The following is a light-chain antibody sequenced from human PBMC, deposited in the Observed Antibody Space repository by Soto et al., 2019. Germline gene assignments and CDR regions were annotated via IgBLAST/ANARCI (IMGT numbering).Light chain of an antibody. CDR2: KAS. CDR3: QQYNTYWT. CDR1: QHIATW. Sequence: DIQMTQSPSTLSASVGDRVTITCRASQHIATWLAWYQQKPGKAPKLLIYKASTLQSGIPSRFSGTGNGTEFSRTIYRLKLDDFATNNCQQYNTYWTFGQGTNVEIK. V-gene: IGKV1-5*03. J-gene: IGKJ1*01.